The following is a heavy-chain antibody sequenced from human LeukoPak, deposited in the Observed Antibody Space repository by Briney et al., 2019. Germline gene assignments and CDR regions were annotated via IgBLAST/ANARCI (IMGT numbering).Heavy chain of an antibody. Sequence: PGGSLRLSCEGSGFTLSSNWMHWLRQGPGKGLVWVSRIYSDGSRTNYADFVKGRFTISGDNAKNTLYLQMNSLRAEDTAVYYCARSGRGGAFDIWGQGTMVTVSS. J-gene: IGHJ3*02. D-gene: IGHD1-26*01. CDR2: IYSDGSRT. V-gene: IGHV3-74*01. CDR3: ARSGRGGAFDI. CDR1: GFTLSSNW.